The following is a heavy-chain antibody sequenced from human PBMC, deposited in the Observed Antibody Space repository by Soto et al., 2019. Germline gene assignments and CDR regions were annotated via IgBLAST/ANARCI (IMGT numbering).Heavy chain of an antibody. D-gene: IGHD2-15*01. CDR2: IYYSGSP. CDR3: ARAGPATLSDY. Sequence: QVQLQESGPGLVKASETLSLTCTVSGGSISNYYCSWIRQPPGKGLEWIGYIYYSGSPNYNPSLKSRVTIPVDTSKNQCSLKLRSVTAAYTAVYYCARAGPATLSDYWGQGTLVTVSS. V-gene: IGHV4-59*01. J-gene: IGHJ4*02. CDR1: GGSISNYY.